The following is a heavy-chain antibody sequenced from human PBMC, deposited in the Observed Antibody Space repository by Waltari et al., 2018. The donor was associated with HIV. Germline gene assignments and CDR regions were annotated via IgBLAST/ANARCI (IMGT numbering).Heavy chain of an antibody. V-gene: IGHV3-21*01. CDR2: LSSRSSYS. CDR3: ARDTAMVTPFYYYMDV. D-gene: IGHD5-18*01. Sequence: EVQLVESGGGLVKPGASLRLSCAVSGFTFSSYSMYWVRQAPGKGLEWVASLSSRSSYSDNADSGKGRFTISRDNARSSLYLQMNSLRAEDTAVYYCARDTAMVTPFYYYMDVWGKGTTVTVSS. J-gene: IGHJ6*03. CDR1: GFTFSSYS.